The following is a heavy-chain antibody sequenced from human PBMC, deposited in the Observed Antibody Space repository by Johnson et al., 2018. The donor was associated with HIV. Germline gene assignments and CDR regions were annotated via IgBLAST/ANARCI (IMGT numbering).Heavy chain of an antibody. V-gene: IGHV3-30*04. D-gene: IGHD2-8*01. CDR2: ISYDGSNK. CDR1: GFTFSSYA. CDR3: VRGSLTDDSFAD. J-gene: IGHJ3*01. Sequence: QVQLVESGGGVVQPGRSLRLSCAASGFTFSSYAMHWVRQAPGKGLEWVAVISYDGSNKYYADSVKGRFTISRDNSKNTLYLQMNSLRAEDTAVYYCVRGSLTDDSFADWGQGTMVLVSS.